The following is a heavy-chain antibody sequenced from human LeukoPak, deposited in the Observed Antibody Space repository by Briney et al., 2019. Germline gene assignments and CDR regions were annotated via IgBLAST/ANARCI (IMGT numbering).Heavy chain of an antibody. V-gene: IGHV3-21*01. CDR1: GFTFSDYS. J-gene: IGHJ1*01. Sequence: GGSLRLSCTASGFTFSDYSMNWVRQAPGKGLEWVSSISRRSRHVNYAGTVKGRFTISRDNAKNSLYLQMNSLRAEDMAVYFCVRDLMGSGATTAYLHHWGQGTLVTVSS. D-gene: IGHD4/OR15-4a*01. CDR3: VRDLMGSGATTAYLHH. CDR2: ISRRSRHV.